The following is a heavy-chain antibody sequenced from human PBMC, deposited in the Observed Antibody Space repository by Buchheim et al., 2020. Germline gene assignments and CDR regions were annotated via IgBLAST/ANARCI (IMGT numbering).Heavy chain of an antibody. CDR3: ARGGQTAAAVDNWFDP. J-gene: IGHJ5*02. D-gene: IGHD1-14*01. Sequence: QVLLQESGPGLLKPSETLSLTCTVSGDSLRGYYWNWIRQPPGKGLEWIGYISYGGTTQYNPTLKSRVRIPLDTSKDQFYLKMNTVTAADTAKYFCARGGQTAAAVDNWFDPWGQG. V-gene: IGHV4-59*01. CDR2: ISYGGTT. CDR1: GDSLRGYY.